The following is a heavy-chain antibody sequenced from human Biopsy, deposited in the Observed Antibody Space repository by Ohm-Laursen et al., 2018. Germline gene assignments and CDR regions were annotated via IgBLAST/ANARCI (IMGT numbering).Heavy chain of an antibody. CDR2: IRERGNEE. V-gene: IGHV3-7*04. CDR3: ARGNGPSA. D-gene: IGHD4-11*01. J-gene: IGHJ5*02. CDR1: GITFNSDW. Sequence: GSLRLSCAASGITFNSDWMSWVRQAPGKGLEWVAIIRERGNEEFYVDSVKGRFTISGDNARNSVYLQMNSLRAEDTAIYYCARGNGPSAWGQGTLVTVSS.